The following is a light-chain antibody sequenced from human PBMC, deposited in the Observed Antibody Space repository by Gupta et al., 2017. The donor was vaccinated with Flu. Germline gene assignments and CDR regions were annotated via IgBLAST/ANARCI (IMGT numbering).Light chain of an antibody. CDR2: EVT. CDR1: SADVGGYNY. J-gene: IGLJ2*01. V-gene: IGLV2-14*01. CDR3: SSYTSSNTVL. Sequence: QSALTQPASVSGSPGQSITISCTGTSADVGGYNYVSWYQQHPGKAPKRMIYEVTNRPSGVSIRFSGSKSGNTASLIISGLQADDEAEYYCSSYTSSNTVLFGGGTQLTVL.